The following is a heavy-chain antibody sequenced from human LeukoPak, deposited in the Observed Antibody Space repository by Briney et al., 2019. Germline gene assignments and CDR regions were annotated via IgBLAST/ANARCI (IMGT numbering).Heavy chain of an antibody. J-gene: IGHJ2*01. CDR1: GFTFSSYA. CDR2: ISGSGGST. CDR3: AKDRGYGASYWYFDL. D-gene: IGHD5-12*01. V-gene: IGHV3-23*01. Sequence: PGGSPRLSCAASGFTFSSYAMSWVRQAPGKGLEWVSAISGSGGSTYYADSVKGRFTISRDNSKNTLYLQMNSLRAEDTAVYYCAKDRGYGASYWYFDLWGRGTLVTVSS.